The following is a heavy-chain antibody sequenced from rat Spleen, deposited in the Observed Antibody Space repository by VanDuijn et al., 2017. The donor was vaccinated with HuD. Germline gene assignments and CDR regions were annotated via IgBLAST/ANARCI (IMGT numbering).Heavy chain of an antibody. CDR1: GFSFSSYP. V-gene: IGHV5-46*01. CDR3: TRDGYGGYRGKPYWFAY. Sequence: EVQLVESGGVLVQPGRSLKLSCAASGFSFSSYPMAWVRQAPKKGLEWVATISSGGGGTYYSDSVKGRFIISRDNAKSTLYLEMNSLRSEDTATYYCTRDGYGGYRGKPYWFAYWGQGTLVTVSS. J-gene: IGHJ3*01. D-gene: IGHD1-11*01. CDR2: ISSGGGGT.